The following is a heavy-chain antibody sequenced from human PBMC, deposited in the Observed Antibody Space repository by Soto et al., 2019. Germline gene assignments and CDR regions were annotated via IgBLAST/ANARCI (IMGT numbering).Heavy chain of an antibody. V-gene: IGHV1-69*01. CDR2: IIPIFGTA. CDR3: ALRQYQGFDY. J-gene: IGHJ4*02. CDR1: GGTFSSYA. Sequence: QVQLVQSGAEVKKPGSSVKVSCKASGGTFSSYAISWVRQAPGQGLEWMGGIIPIFGTANYVQKFQGRVTTTANEYTCTAYMALSSIRSEATAVYYCALRQYQGFDYWGQGTMVTVSS. D-gene: IGHD2-2*01.